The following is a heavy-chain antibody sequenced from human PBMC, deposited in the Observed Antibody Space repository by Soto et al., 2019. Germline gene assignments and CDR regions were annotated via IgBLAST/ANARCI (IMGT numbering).Heavy chain of an antibody. CDR3: ASLVVPAAMASPDDY. D-gene: IGHD2-2*01. V-gene: IGHV1-69*02. Sequence: SVKVSCKASGGTFSSYTISWVRQAPGQGLEWMGRIIPILGIANYAQKFQGRVTITADKSTSTAYMELSSLRSEDTAVYYCASLVVPAAMASPDDYWGQGTLVTVSS. CDR1: GGTFSSYT. CDR2: IIPILGIA. J-gene: IGHJ4*02.